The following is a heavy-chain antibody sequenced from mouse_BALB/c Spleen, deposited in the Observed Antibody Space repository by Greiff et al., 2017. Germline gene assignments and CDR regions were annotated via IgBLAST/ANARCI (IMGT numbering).Heavy chain of an antibody. J-gene: IGHJ4*01. V-gene: IGHV4-1*02. CDR2: INPDSSTI. D-gene: IGHD1-1*01. Sequence: EVKVEESGGGLVQPGGSLKLSCAASGFTFSRYWMSWVRQAPGKGLEWIGEINPDSSTINYTQFLKDKCIISRDNAKNTLYMHMSKVRSEDTALYYCARLSVASNIDYWGQGTSVTVSS. CDR3: ARLSVASNIDY. CDR1: GFTFSRYW.